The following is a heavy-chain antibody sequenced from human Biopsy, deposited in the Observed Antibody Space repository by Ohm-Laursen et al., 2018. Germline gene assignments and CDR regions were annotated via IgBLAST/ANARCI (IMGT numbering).Heavy chain of an antibody. J-gene: IGHJ6*02. CDR2: IYITGET. CDR1: GGYISHYY. V-gene: IGHV4-4*07. CDR3: ARLWGGYHFHGMDV. D-gene: IGHD7-27*01. Sequence: SETLSLTCTVSGGYISHYYWTWIRQPAGQGLEWIGRIYITGETDYNPSLKSRVTMSEDTSKNQFSLKLSSVTAADTAVYYCARLWGGYHFHGMDVWGQGTTVTVSS.